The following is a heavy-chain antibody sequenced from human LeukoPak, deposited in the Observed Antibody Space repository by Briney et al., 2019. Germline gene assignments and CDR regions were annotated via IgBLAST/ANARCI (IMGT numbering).Heavy chain of an antibody. V-gene: IGHV3-53*01. CDR3: AKGSYYYDTSGYFDS. CDR1: GFAVTGNH. CDR2: ISNTGTT. Sequence: PGGSLRLSCAASGFAVTGNHLTWVRQAPGKGLEWVSVISNTGTTYYADSVKDRFTISRDNSKNTVYLQMHSLRADDTAVYYCAKGSYYYDTSGYFDSWGHGALVTVSS. D-gene: IGHD3-22*01. J-gene: IGHJ4*01.